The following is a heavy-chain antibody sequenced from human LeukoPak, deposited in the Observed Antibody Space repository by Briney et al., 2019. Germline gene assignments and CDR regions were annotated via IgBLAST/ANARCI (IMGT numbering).Heavy chain of an antibody. V-gene: IGHV4-4*07. Sequence: SETLSLTCTVSGGSISSYYWNWIRQPAGKGLEWLGRMHSTGSTNYSPSLNSRLTVSVDTSKNQFSLRLTSVTAADTAVYYCARDGGSGWYNYWGQGTLVTVSS. CDR3: ARDGGSGWYNY. J-gene: IGHJ4*02. D-gene: IGHD6-19*01. CDR1: GGSISSYY. CDR2: MHSTGST.